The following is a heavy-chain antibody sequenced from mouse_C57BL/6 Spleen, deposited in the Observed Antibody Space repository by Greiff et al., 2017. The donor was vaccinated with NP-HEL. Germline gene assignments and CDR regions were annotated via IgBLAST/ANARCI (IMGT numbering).Heavy chain of an antibody. Sequence: EVQLQQSGAELVRPGASVKLSCTASGFNIKDYYMHWVKQRPEQGLEWMGRIDPDNGDTEYASKFQGKATITADTSPNTPYLPLSSLTSEDTAVYDCTSGITPVVATDWFAYWGQGTLVTVSA. CDR1: GFNIKDYY. CDR2: IDPDNGDT. D-gene: IGHD1-1*01. V-gene: IGHV14-4*01. J-gene: IGHJ3*01. CDR3: TSGITPVVATDWFAY.